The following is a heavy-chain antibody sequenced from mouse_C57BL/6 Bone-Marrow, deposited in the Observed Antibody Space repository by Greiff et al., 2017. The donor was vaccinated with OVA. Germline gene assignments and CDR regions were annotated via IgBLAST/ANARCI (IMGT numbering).Heavy chain of an antibody. CDR2: ISSGGSYT. CDR1: GFTFSSYG. D-gene: IGHD2-2*01. Sequence: EVKLVESGGDLVKPGGSLKLSCAASGFTFSSYGMSWVRQTPDKRLEWVATISSGGSYTYYPDSVKGRFTISRDNAKNTLYLQMSSLKSEDTAMYYCARQGGYQFSHGYFDVWGTGTTVTVSS. V-gene: IGHV5-6*01. CDR3: ARQGGYQFSHGYFDV. J-gene: IGHJ1*03.